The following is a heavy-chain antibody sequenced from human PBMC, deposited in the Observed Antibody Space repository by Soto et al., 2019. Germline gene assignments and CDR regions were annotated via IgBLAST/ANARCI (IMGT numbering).Heavy chain of an antibody. Sequence: SGPTLVNPTQTLTLTCTFSGFSLSTSGMCVSWIRQPPGKALEWLALIDWDDDKYYSTSLKTRLTISKDTSKKQVVLTMTNMDPADTATYYCARIGGYSNGWTDYYYGMDVWGQGTTVTVYS. CDR2: IDWDDDK. CDR3: ARIGGYSNGWTDYYYGMDV. CDR1: GFSLSTSGMC. D-gene: IGHD5-18*01. J-gene: IGHJ6*02. V-gene: IGHV2-70*01.